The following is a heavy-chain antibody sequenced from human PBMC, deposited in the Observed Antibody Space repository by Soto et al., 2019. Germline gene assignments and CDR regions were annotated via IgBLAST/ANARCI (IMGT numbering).Heavy chain of an antibody. D-gene: IGHD3-10*02. J-gene: IGHJ4*02. V-gene: IGHV3-23*01. CDR1: GFTFSSYA. CDR2: ISGSGGST. CDR3: AKDGKVVRGVMFIFDY. Sequence: GGSLRLSCAASGFTFSSYAMSWVRQAPGKGLEWVSAISGSGGSTYYADSVKGRFTISRDNSKNTLYLQMNSLRAEDTAVYYCAKDGKVVRGVMFIFDYWGQGTLVTVSS.